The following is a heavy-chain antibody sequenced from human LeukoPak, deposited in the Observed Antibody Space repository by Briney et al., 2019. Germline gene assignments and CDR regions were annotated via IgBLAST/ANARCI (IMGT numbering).Heavy chain of an antibody. CDR1: GGSISSGDYY. Sequence: PSETLSLTCTVSGGSISSGDYYWRWIRQPRVKGVEWIVYIYYSGTTSYTPSLKSRLTISVDTSKNQFSLKLSSVTAADTAVYYCARAGTVTTLGAFDIWGQGTMVTVSS. V-gene: IGHV4-30-4*08. J-gene: IGHJ3*02. CDR2: IYYSGTT. D-gene: IGHD4-17*01. CDR3: ARAGTVTTLGAFDI.